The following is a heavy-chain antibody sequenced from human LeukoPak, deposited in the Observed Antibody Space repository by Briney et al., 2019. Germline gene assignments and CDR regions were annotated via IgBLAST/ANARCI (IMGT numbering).Heavy chain of an antibody. J-gene: IGHJ4*02. CDR2: ISSSSSNI. Sequence: GGSLRLSCAASGFTFSSYAMSWVRQAPGKGLEWVSYISSSSSNIYYADSVKGRFTISRDNAKNSLYLQMNSLRAEDTAVYYCAREYSGSGGVYWGQGTLVTVSS. V-gene: IGHV3-48*04. CDR1: GFTFSSYA. CDR3: AREYSGSGGVY. D-gene: IGHD6-19*01.